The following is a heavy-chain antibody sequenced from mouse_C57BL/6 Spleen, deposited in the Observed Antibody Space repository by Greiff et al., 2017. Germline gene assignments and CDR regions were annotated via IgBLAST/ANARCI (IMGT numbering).Heavy chain of an antibody. D-gene: IGHD2-4*01. CDR1: GYTFTSYW. CDR3: ARSRAYYDYDGDYYAMDY. CDR2: INPSNGGT. Sequence: QVQLQQPGTELVKPGASVRLSCKASGYTFTSYWMHWVKQRPGQGLEWIGNINPSNGGTNYNEKFKSKATLTVDKSSSTAYMQLSSLTSEDSAVYYCARSRAYYDYDGDYYAMDYWGQGTSVTVSS. V-gene: IGHV1-53*01. J-gene: IGHJ4*01.